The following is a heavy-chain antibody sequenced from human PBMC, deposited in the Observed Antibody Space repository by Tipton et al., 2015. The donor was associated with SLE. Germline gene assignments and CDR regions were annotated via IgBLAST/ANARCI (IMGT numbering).Heavy chain of an antibody. CDR3: ARGGINYGDYEGGPGFDY. CDR2: NYYAGST. J-gene: IGHJ4*02. Sequence: TLSLTCTVSGVSISSTNSYWDWLRQPPGRGLEWIGTNYYAGSTYYSPSLKSRVTISIDTSKNQFSLKLTSVTAADTAVYYCARGGINYGDYEGGPGFDYWGQGTLVTVSS. D-gene: IGHD4-17*01. V-gene: IGHV4-39*07. CDR1: GVSISSTNSY.